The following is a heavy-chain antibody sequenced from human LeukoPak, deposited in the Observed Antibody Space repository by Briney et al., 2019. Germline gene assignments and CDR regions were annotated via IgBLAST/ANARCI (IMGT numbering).Heavy chain of an antibody. Sequence: ASVKVSCKASGYTFTSTGICWVRQAPGQGLEWMGWVSSYNGNTNYAQKFRGRVTMTRGTSTNTAYMELRSLRSDDTAVYFCARDAPRWRNAFDFWGQGTMVTVSS. D-gene: IGHD4-23*01. CDR1: GYTFTSTG. J-gene: IGHJ3*01. V-gene: IGHV1-18*01. CDR3: ARDAPRWRNAFDF. CDR2: VSSYNGNT.